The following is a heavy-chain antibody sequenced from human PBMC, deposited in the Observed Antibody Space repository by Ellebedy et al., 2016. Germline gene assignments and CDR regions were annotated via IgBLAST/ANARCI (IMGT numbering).Heavy chain of an antibody. CDR2: ISYDGSNN. CDR1: GFTFNNYA. D-gene: IGHD4-17*01. J-gene: IGHJ4*02. CDR3: ARDYGEYDVKTYYFDH. Sequence: GESLKISCAASGFTFNNYAMHWVRQAPGKGLEWVAVISYDGSNNYYAASVKGRFTISRDNSKNTVHLQMTSLSAEDTAVYYCARDYGEYDVKTYYFDHWGQGTLVTVSS. V-gene: IGHV3-30*04.